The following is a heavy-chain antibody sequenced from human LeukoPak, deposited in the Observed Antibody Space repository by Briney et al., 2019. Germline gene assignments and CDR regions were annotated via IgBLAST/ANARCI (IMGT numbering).Heavy chain of an antibody. J-gene: IGHJ6*02. CDR1: GFTFSAYY. V-gene: IGHV3-11*04. CDR3: APLRFLEWFNQGYYYGMDV. Sequence: GGSLRLSCAASGFTFSAYYMSWIRQAPGKGLEWLSYISSSGSTTYYADSVKGRFTISRDNSKNTLYLQMNSLRAEDTAVYYCAPLRFLEWFNQGYYYGMDVWGQGTTVTVS. D-gene: IGHD3-3*01. CDR2: ISSSGSTT.